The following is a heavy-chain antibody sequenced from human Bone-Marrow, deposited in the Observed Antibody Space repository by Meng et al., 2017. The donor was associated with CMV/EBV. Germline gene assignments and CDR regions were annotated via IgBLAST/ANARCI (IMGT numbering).Heavy chain of an antibody. CDR3: ARDLGPADSSGFSAPVLDY. Sequence: GGSLRLSCSASGFTFGDYALTWVRQAPGKGLEYVSAISSNGGSTYYADSVKGRFTISRDNSKNTLYLQMGSLRAEDMAVYYCARDLGPADSSGFSAPVLDYWGQGTLVTVSS. D-gene: IGHD3-22*01. J-gene: IGHJ4*02. V-gene: IGHV3-64*02. CDR2: ISSNGGST. CDR1: GFTFGDYA.